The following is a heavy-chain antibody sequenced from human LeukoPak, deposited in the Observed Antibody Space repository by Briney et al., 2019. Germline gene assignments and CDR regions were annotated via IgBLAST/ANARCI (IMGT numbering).Heavy chain of an antibody. D-gene: IGHD6-13*01. J-gene: IGHJ4*02. V-gene: IGHV3-43*01. CDR2: ISWDGGST. CDR1: GFSFDDYT. Sequence: GGSLRPSCAASGFSFDDYTMHWVRQAPGKGLEWVSLISWDGGSTYYADSVKGRFTISRDNSKNSLYLQMNSLRTEDTALYYCAKEGIAFDFDYWGQGTLVTVSS. CDR3: AKEGIAFDFDY.